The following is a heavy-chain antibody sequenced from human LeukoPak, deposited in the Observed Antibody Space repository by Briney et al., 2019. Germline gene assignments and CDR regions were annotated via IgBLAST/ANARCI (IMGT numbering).Heavy chain of an antibody. Sequence: PSETLSLTCIVSGGSISTYYWNWIRQPPGKGLEWIGYNDYSGNTNYNPSLKSRVTISVDTSKNQFSLKLSSVTAADTAVYYCARGGTTVTPGLLWFDPWGPGTLVTVSS. J-gene: IGHJ5*02. CDR1: GGSISTYY. D-gene: IGHD4-17*01. CDR3: ARGGTTVTPGLLWFDP. V-gene: IGHV4-59*01. CDR2: NDYSGNT.